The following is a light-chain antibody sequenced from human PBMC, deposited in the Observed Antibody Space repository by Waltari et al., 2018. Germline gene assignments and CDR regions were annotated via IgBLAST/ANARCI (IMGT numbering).Light chain of an antibody. V-gene: IGLV2-23*02. CDR3: CSYAGSNTVM. Sequence: QSALTQPASVSGSPGQSITISCIGSSNDVGSYKLDAWYQQHPGKVPKLMIYEVTKRPSGVSNRFSGSKSGNTASLTISGLQADDEGNYYCCSYAGSNTVMFGGGTKLTVL. J-gene: IGLJ3*02. CDR1: SNDVGSYKL. CDR2: EVT.